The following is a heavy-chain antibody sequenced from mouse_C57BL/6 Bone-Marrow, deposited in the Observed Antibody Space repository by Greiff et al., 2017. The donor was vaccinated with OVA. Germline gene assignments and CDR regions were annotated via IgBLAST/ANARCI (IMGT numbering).Heavy chain of an antibody. CDR2: IWRGGST. D-gene: IGHD1-2*01. CDR3: AKKGTTANWYFDV. CDR1: GFSLTSYG. J-gene: IGHJ1*03. V-gene: IGHV2-5*01. Sequence: VKLQESGPGLVQPSQSLSITCTVSGFSLTSYGVHWVRQSPGKGLEWLGVIWRGGSTDYNAAFMSRLSITKDNSKSQVFFKMNSLQADDTAIYYCAKKGTTANWYFDVWGTGTTVTVSS.